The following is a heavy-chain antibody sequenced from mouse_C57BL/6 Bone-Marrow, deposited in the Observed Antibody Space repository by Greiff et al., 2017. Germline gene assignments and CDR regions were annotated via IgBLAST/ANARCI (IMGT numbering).Heavy chain of an antibody. CDR1: GYTFTSYW. CDR3: ARPYYDNYWYFDV. J-gene: IGHJ1*03. CDR2: IYPGSGST. D-gene: IGHD2-10*01. Sequence: VQLQQSGAELVKPGASVKMSCKASGYTFTSYWITWVKQRPGQGLEWIGDIYPGSGSTNYNEKFKNKATLTVDTSSSTAYMQLSSLTSEVSAVYYGARPYYDNYWYFDVWGTGTTVTVSS. V-gene: IGHV1-55*01.